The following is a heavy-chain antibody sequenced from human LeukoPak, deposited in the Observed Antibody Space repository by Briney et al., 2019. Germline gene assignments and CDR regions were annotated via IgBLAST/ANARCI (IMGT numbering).Heavy chain of an antibody. V-gene: IGHV3-30*18. D-gene: IGHD2-15*01. CDR1: GFTFSSYG. CDR2: ISYDGSNK. J-gene: IGHJ4*02. CDR3: AKDPGYCSGGSCYYFDY. Sequence: GGSLRLSCAASGFTFSSYGMHWVRQAPGKGLEWVAVISYDGSNKYYTDSVKGRFSISRDNSKNTLYLQMNSLRAEDTAVYYCAKDPGYCSGGSCYYFDYWGQGTLVTVSS.